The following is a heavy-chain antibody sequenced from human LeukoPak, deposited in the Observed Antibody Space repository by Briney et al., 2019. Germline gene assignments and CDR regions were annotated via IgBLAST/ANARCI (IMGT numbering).Heavy chain of an antibody. CDR2: IYWDDDK. CDR3: ARIDGNGWTGEDWFDP. CDR1: GFSLSTSGVG. V-gene: IGHV2-5*02. Sequence: SGPTLVKPTQTLTLTCTFSGFSLSTSGVGVGWIRQPPGKALEWLALIYWDDDKRYSPSLKSRLTITKDTSKNQVVLTMTNMDPVDTATYYCARIDGNGWTGEDWFDPWGQGTLVTVSS. J-gene: IGHJ5*02. D-gene: IGHD6-19*01.